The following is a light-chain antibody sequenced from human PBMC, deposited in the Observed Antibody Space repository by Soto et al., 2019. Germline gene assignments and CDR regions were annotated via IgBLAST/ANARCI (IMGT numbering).Light chain of an antibody. J-gene: IGKJ1*01. Sequence: EIVMTQSPATLSVSPGERATLSCRASQSVFSSLAWFQQKPGQAPSLLIYGAATRATGIPARFSGSGSGTEFTLTISSLQSEDFAIYYCKQYHNWPAFGQGTKVEIK. CDR1: QSVFSS. CDR2: GAA. V-gene: IGKV3-15*01. CDR3: KQYHNWPA.